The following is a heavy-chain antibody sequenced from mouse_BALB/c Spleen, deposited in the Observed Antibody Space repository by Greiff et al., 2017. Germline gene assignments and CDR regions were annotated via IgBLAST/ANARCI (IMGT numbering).Heavy chain of an antibody. D-gene: IGHD2-2*01. CDR2: INPSNGRT. CDR3: AREGGLRRMDY. Sequence: VKQSCKASGYTFTSYWMHWVKQRPGQGLEWIGEINPSNGRTNYNEKFKSKATLTVDKSSSTAYMQLSSLTSEDSAVYYCAREGGLRRMDYWGQGTSVTVSS. J-gene: IGHJ4*01. V-gene: IGHV1S81*02. CDR1: GYTFTSYW.